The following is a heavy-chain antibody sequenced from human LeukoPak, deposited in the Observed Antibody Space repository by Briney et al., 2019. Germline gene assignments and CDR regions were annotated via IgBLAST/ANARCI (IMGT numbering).Heavy chain of an antibody. CDR3: ARGDGITGTTSPLFDY. Sequence: GASVKVSCKASGGTFSSYAISWVRQAPGQGLEWMGGIIPISGTANYAQKFQGRVTITADESTSTAYMELSSLRSEDTAVYYCARGDGITGTTSPLFDYWGQGILVTVSS. J-gene: IGHJ4*02. CDR2: IIPISGTA. V-gene: IGHV1-69*13. CDR1: GGTFSSYA. D-gene: IGHD1-7*01.